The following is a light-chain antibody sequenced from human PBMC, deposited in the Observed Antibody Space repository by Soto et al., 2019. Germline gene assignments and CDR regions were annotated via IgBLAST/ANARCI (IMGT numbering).Light chain of an antibody. CDR2: AIS. CDR1: QRIDNY. V-gene: IGKV1-39*01. Sequence: DIQMTQSPSSLSASVGDRVSITCRPSQRIDNYLKWYQQKPGKAPKLLIHAISTLESGIPSRFSGSGSGTDFTLTIDSLQPDDFATFYCQQTYITPYTFGQGTKLEIK. CDR3: QQTYITPYT. J-gene: IGKJ2*01.